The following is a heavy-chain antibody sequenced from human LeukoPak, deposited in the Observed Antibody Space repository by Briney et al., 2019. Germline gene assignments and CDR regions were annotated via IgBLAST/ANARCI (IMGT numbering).Heavy chain of an antibody. CDR2: IYSGGST. J-gene: IGHJ4*02. V-gene: IGHV3-53*01. CDR3: ARGPLYSSSVYYFDY. CDR1: GFTFSSYA. D-gene: IGHD6-13*01. Sequence: GGSLRLSCAASGFTFSSYAMSWVRQAPGKGLEWVSIIYSGGSTYYADSVKGRFTISRDNSKNTLYLQMNSLRAEDTAVYYCARGPLYSSSVYYFDYWGQGTLVTVSS.